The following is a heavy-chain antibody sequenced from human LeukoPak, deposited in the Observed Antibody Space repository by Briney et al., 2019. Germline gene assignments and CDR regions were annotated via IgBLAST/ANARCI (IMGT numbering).Heavy chain of an antibody. CDR3: AKPYYYGSRSYMDY. V-gene: IGHV3-30*18. D-gene: IGHD3-10*01. CDR1: GFXFSSYG. CDR2: ISYDGSNT. Sequence: GGSLRLSCAASGFXFSSYGIHWVRQAPGKGLEWVAVISYDGSNTYYADSVKGRFTISRDNSKNMLYLQMNSLRAEDTAVYYCAKPYYYGSRSYMDYWGQGTPVTVSS. J-gene: IGHJ4*02.